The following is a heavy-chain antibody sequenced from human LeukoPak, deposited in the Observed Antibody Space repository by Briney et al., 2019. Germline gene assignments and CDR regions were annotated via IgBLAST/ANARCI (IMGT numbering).Heavy chain of an antibody. Sequence: GGSLRLSCAASGFTFSSYAMSWVRQAPGKGLEWVSAISGSGGSTYYADSVKGRFTISRDNAKNTLYLQMNSLRAEDTAVYYCARGQYCSGGSCYRAFDYWGQGTLVTVSS. CDR1: GFTFSSYA. CDR2: ISGSGGST. CDR3: ARGQYCSGGSCYRAFDY. J-gene: IGHJ4*02. D-gene: IGHD2-15*01. V-gene: IGHV3-23*01.